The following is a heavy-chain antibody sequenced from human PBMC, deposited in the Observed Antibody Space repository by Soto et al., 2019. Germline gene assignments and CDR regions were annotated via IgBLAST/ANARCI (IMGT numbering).Heavy chain of an antibody. Sequence: SETLSLTCAVYDGSFRDYSWTWIRQSPEKGLEWIGEINHSGSTNYNPSLKSRVTISVDTSNNQFSLKLNSVTAADTAVYYCARGAELEFRDYYAISDYYPGLDNLGQGTLVTISS. CDR1: DGSFRDYS. CDR3: ARGAELEFRDYYAISDYYPGLDN. J-gene: IGHJ4*02. V-gene: IGHV4-34*01. CDR2: INHSGST. D-gene: IGHD3-22*01.